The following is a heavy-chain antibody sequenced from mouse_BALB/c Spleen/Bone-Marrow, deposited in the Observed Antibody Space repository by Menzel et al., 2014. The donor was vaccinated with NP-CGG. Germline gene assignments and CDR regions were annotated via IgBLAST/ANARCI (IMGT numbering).Heavy chain of an antibody. J-gene: IGHJ1*01. Sequence: EVKLQESGPGLVKPSQSLSLTCTVTGYSITSDYAWNWIRQFPGNKLEWMGYISYSGSTSYNPSLKSRISITRDTSKNQVFLQLNSLTTEDTATYYCARSADWYFDVWGAGTTVTVSS. CDR3: ARSADWYFDV. CDR2: ISYSGST. CDR1: GYSITSDYA. V-gene: IGHV3-2*02.